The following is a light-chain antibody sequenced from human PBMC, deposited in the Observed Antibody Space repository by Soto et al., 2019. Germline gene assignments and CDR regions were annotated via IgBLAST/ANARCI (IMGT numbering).Light chain of an antibody. CDR1: QGISSY. J-gene: IGKJ1*01. CDR2: AAY. CDR3: QQYYSYPRT. Sequence: AIRMTQSPSSLSXSTGDRVTITCRASQGISSYLAWYQQKPGKAPKLLIYAAYNLQSGVPSRFSGSGSGTDFTLTISCLQSEDFATYYCQQYYSYPRTFGQGSNVDIK. V-gene: IGKV1-8*01.